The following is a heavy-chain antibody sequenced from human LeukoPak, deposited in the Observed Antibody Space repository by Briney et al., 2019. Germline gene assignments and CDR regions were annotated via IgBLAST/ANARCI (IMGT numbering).Heavy chain of an antibody. V-gene: IGHV3-11*01. CDR2: IGSSGSTI. CDR3: ASEPGVGAADY. J-gene: IGHJ4*02. Sequence: GGSLRLSCAASGFTFSDYYMSWIRQAPGKGLEWVSYIGSSGSTIYYADSVKGRFTISRDNAKNSLYLQMNSLRAEDTAVYYCASEPGVGAADYWGQGTLVTVSS. CDR1: GFTFSDYY. D-gene: IGHD1-26*01.